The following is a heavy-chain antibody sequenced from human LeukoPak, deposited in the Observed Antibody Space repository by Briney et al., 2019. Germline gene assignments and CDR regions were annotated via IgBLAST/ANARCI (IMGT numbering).Heavy chain of an antibody. V-gene: IGHV3-23*01. CDR3: AKPHRFQYSSSWYIDY. CDR2: ISGSGAST. J-gene: IGHJ4*02. Sequence: GGSLRLSCAASGFTFSSYAMSWVRQAPGKGLEWVSAISGSGASTYYADSVKGRFTISRDNSKNTLYLQMNSLRAEDTAVYYCAKPHRFQYSSSWYIDYWGQGTLVTVSS. D-gene: IGHD6-13*01. CDR1: GFTFSSYA.